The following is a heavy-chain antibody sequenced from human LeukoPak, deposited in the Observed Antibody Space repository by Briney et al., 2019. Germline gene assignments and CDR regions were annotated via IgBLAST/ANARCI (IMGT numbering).Heavy chain of an antibody. CDR2: IIPIFGTA. V-gene: IGHV1-69*05. CDR1: GGTFSSYA. CDR3: ARGGIAARPRIFDY. Sequence: SVKVSCKASGGTFSSYAISWVRQAPGQGLEWMGRIIPIFGTANYAQKFQGRVTITTDESTSTAYMELSSLRSEDTAVYYCARGGIAARPRIFDYWGQGTLVTVSS. J-gene: IGHJ4*02. D-gene: IGHD6-6*01.